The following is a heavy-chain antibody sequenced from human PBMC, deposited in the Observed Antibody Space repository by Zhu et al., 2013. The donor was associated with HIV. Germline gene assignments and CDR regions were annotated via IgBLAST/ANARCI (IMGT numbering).Heavy chain of an antibody. CDR2: ISYDGSNK. CDR3: AKGDSSGWNAEYFQH. CDR1: GFTFSSYG. D-gene: IGHD6-19*01. Sequence: VQLVESGGGLVQPGGSLRLSCAASGFTFSSYGMHWVRQAPGKGLEWVAVISYDGSNKYYADSVKGRFTISRDNSKNTLYLQMNSLRAEDTAVYYCAKGDSSGWNAEYFQHWGQGTLVTVSS. V-gene: IGHV3-30*18. J-gene: IGHJ1*01.